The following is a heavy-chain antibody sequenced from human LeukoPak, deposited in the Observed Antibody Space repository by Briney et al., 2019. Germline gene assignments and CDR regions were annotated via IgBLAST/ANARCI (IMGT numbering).Heavy chain of an antibody. V-gene: IGHV3-48*01. CDR1: GFTFSSYS. J-gene: IGHJ5*02. CDR2: ISSSSSTI. Sequence: QAGGSLRLSCAASGFTFSSYSMNWVRQAPGKGLEWVSYISSSSSTIYYADSVKGRFTISRDNAKNSLYLQMNSLRAEDTAVYYCARGPPEAYCGGDCLPWFDPWGQGTLVTVSS. CDR3: ARGPPEAYCGGDCLPWFDP. D-gene: IGHD2-21*02.